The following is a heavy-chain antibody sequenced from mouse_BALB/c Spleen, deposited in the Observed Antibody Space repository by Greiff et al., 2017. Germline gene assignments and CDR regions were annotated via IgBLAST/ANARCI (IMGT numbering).Heavy chain of an antibody. CDR2: INPGSGGT. D-gene: IGHD1-2*01. V-gene: IGHV1-54*01. Sequence: LQESGAELVRPGTSVKVSCKASGYAFTNYLIEWVKQRPGQGLEWIGVINPGSGGTNYNEKFKGKATLTADKSSSTAYMQLSSLTSDDSAVYFCAYYYGYGFAYWGQGTLVTVSA. CDR1: GYAFTNYL. J-gene: IGHJ3*01. CDR3: AYYYGYGFAY.